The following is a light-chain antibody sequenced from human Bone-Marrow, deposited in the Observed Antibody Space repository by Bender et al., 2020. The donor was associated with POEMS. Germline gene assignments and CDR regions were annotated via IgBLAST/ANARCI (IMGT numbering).Light chain of an antibody. V-gene: IGLV2-11*01. J-gene: IGLJ2*01. CDR2: AVN. CDR1: SSDVGAYKY. CDR3: CSYVGDVI. Sequence: QSVLTQPPSVSGSPGQSVTISCTGTSSDVGAYKYVSWYQQYPDEAPKVIIYAVNRRPSGISSRFSGSMSGRTASLTISELRAEDEAHYYCCSYVGDVIFGGGTKLTVL.